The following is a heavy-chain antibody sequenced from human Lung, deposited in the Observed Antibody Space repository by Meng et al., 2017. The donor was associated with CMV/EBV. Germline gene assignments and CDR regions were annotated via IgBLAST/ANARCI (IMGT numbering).Heavy chain of an antibody. V-gene: IGHV3-30*02. CDR1: GFSFAAYN. J-gene: IGHJ6*02. CDR2: IKNDGGNDEK. CDR3: AKDFKGHFTMEF. Sequence: SCAASGFSFAAYNIHWVRQAPGKGLEWVTIIKNDGGNDEKYYADSVMGRFTISGDISKNTVYLQMNSLKPEDTAVYYCAKDFKGHFTMEFWGQGNXVTVSS.